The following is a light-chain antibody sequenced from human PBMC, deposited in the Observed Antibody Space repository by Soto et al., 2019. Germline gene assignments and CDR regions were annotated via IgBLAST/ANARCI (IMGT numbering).Light chain of an antibody. Sequence: IVLTASPCTLSLSPGDRAALSCGASQSLSNNFLAWYQQKPGQAPRLLISGASSRATGIPDRFSGSGSGTDFTLTISRLEPEDSAVYYCQQHGTTFGQGTKV. CDR1: QSLSNNF. CDR3: QQHGTT. J-gene: IGKJ1*01. V-gene: IGKV3-20*01. CDR2: GAS.